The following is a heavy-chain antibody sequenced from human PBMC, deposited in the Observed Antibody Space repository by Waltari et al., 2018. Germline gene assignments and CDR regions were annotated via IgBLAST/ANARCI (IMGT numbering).Heavy chain of an antibody. CDR1: GFTFSSYS. CDR3: ANVGSGWYLDY. CDR2: ISGSGGST. D-gene: IGHD6-19*01. Sequence: EVQLLESGGGLVQPGGSLRLSCAASGFTFSSYSMTWVRQAPGKVLEWVSAISGSGGSTYYADSVKGRFTISRDNSKNTLYLQMNSLRAEDTAVYYCANVGSGWYLDYWGQGTLVTVSS. J-gene: IGHJ4*02. V-gene: IGHV3-23*01.